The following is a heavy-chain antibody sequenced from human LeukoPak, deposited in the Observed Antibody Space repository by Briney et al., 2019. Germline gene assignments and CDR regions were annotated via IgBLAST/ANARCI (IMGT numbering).Heavy chain of an antibody. Sequence: GGSLRLSCAASGFTVSSNYMSWVRQAPGKGLEWVGRIKSKTDGGTTDYAAPVKGRFTISRDDSKNTLYLQMNSLKTEDTAVYYCTTDQYYDFWSGYGAKRWGQGTLVTVSS. D-gene: IGHD3-3*01. CDR1: GFTVSSNY. CDR2: IKSKTDGGTT. V-gene: IGHV3-15*01. CDR3: TTDQYYDFWSGYGAKR. J-gene: IGHJ4*02.